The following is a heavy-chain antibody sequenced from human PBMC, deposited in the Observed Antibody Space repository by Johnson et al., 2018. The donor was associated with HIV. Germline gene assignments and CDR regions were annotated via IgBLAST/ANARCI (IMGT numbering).Heavy chain of an antibody. V-gene: IGHV3-30*03. CDR3: ARVAVAWGHDAFDI. J-gene: IGHJ3*02. CDR1: GFTFSSYG. Sequence: QVQLVESGGGVVQPGRSLRLSCAASGFTFSSYGMHWVRQAPGKGLEWVAVISYDGSNKYYADSVKGRFTISRDNSKNTLYLQMNSLRAEDTAVYYCARVAVAWGHDAFDIWGQGTMVTVSS. D-gene: IGHD6-19*01. CDR2: ISYDGSNK.